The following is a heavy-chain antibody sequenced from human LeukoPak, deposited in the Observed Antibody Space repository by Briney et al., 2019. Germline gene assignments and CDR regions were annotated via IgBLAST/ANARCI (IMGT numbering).Heavy chain of an antibody. CDR1: GFTFSAYS. D-gene: IGHD5-12*01. Sequence: GGSLRLSCAASGFTFSAYSMNWVRQAPGKGLEWVSSITSSNSYIHYADSVKGRFTISRDNAKNSLYLQMNSLRAEDTAVYYCARHHHSGYALFDFWGQGTLVTVSS. CDR2: ITSSNSYI. CDR3: ARHHHSGYALFDF. V-gene: IGHV3-21*01. J-gene: IGHJ4*02.